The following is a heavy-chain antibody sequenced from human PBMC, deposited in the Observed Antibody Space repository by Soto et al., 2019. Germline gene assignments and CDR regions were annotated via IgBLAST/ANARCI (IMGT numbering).Heavy chain of an antibody. CDR2: IYYSGST. D-gene: IGHD1-7*01. CDR1: GGSISSYY. J-gene: IGHJ5*02. V-gene: IGHV4-59*01. CDR3: ARVNFFPWWFDP. Sequence: PSETLSLTCTVSGGSISSYYWSWIRQPPGKGLEWIGYIYYSGSTNYNPSLKSRVTISVDTSKNQFSLKLSSVTAADTAVYYCARVNFFPWWFDPWGQGTLVTVSS.